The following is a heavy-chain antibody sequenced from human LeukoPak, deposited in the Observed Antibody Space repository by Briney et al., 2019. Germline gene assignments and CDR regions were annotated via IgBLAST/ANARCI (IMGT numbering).Heavy chain of an antibody. V-gene: IGHV4-34*01. Sequence: PSETLSLTCAVYGGSFSGYYWSWIRQPPGKGLEWIGEISHSGSTNYNPSLKSRVTISVDTSKNQFSLKLSSVTAADTAVYYCARVRSIAVAGSEGYFDYWGQGTLVTVSS. CDR1: GGSFSGYY. J-gene: IGHJ4*02. CDR3: ARVRSIAVAGSEGYFDY. CDR2: ISHSGST. D-gene: IGHD6-19*01.